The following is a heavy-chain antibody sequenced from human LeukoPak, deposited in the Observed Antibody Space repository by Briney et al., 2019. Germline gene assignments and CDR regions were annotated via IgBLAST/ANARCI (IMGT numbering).Heavy chain of an antibody. CDR1: GFPFSSFS. V-gene: IGHV3-21*01. J-gene: IGHJ6*02. CDR2: IISSSSYI. CDR3: AREGNDYGDYGPSSGMDV. D-gene: IGHD4-17*01. Sequence: GGSLRLFCAASGFPFSSFSMNWVRQAPGKRLEWVSSIISSSSYIYYADSVKGRFTISRDNAKNALYLQMNSLRAEDTAVYYCAREGNDYGDYGPSSGMDVWGQGTTVTVSS.